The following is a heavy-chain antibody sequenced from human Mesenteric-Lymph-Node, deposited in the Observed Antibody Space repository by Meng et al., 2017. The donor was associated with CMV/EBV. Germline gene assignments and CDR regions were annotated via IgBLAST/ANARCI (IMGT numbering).Heavy chain of an antibody. D-gene: IGHD3-22*01. CDR2: IYHSGST. Sequence: SISSSNWWSWVRQPPGKGLEWIGEIYHSGSTNYNPSLKSRVTISVDKSKNQFSLKLSSVTAADTAVYYCARESFDHYDDSRGSGRFDPWGQGALVTVSS. CDR1: SISSSNW. V-gene: IGHV4-4*02. J-gene: IGHJ5*02. CDR3: ARESFDHYDDSRGSGRFDP.